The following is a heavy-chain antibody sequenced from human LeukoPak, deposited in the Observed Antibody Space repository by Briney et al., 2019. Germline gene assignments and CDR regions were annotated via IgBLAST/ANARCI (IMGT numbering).Heavy chain of an antibody. D-gene: IGHD2-2*01. CDR3: ARDQHYATDY. Sequence: ASVKVSCKASGYMFSSYNMQWVRQAPGQGLEWMGMVSSSGVNTKYAQKFRGRITMTGDTSTSTVYMELGSLISDDTAVYYCARDQHYATDYWGQGTLVTVCS. V-gene: IGHV1-46*03. J-gene: IGHJ4*02. CDR1: GYMFSSYN. CDR2: VSSSGVNT.